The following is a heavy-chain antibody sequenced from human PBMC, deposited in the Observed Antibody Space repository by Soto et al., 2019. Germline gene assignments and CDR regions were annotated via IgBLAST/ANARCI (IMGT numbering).Heavy chain of an antibody. CDR1: GYTFISYY. V-gene: IGHV1-46*01. CDR3: ARSFLGPYSTRSDGTYYDS. J-gene: IGHJ4*02. Sequence: ASVKVSCKASGYTFISYYMHWVRQAPGQGLEWMGIIDPSGGTIVYAQKFQGRVSMTTDTPASTVYLELSSLRSGDTAVFYCARSFLGPYSTRSDGTYYDSWGQGTLATVSS. D-gene: IGHD2-2*01. CDR2: IDPSGGTI.